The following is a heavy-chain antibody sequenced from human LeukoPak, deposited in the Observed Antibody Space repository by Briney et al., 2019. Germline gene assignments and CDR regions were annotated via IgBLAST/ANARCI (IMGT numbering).Heavy chain of an antibody. CDR1: AGTFSSYS. CDR2: IIPILGIA. D-gene: IGHD5-18*01. CDR3: ARAVRGVDTAMVGYNWFDP. J-gene: IGHJ5*02. V-gene: IGHV1-69*04. Sequence: SVKVSCKASAGTFSSYSISCVRQAPGQGLEWMGRIIPILGIANYAQKFQGRVTITADKSTSTAYMELSSLRSEDTAVYYCARAVRGVDTAMVGYNWFDPWGQGTLVTVSS.